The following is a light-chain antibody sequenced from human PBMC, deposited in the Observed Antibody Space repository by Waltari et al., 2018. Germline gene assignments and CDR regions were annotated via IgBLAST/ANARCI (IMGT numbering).Light chain of an antibody. J-gene: IGKJ4*01. CDR2: GAA. CDR1: QSVLYSSNNKNY. CDR3: QKYCSSPPT. Sequence: DIVMTQFPDSLAVSLGARATIHCKSSQSVLYSSNNKNYVAWYQRKPGQPAKLLIYGAAIRETGVPDRFTGSGSATDFTLTSSSLQPEDAAGYHCQKYCSSPPTFGGGPKVDIK. V-gene: IGKV4-1*01.